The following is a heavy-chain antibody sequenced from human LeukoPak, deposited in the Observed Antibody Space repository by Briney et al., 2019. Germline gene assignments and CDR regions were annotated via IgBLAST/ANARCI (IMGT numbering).Heavy chain of an antibody. CDR2: IRYDGSSA. D-gene: IGHD3-10*02. Sequence: GGSLRLSCAASGFTFSNYAMHWVRQAPGKGLEWVAYIRYDGSSAYYADFVKGRFTISRDNSKNTLYLQMHSLRAEDTAVYYCAELGITMIGGVWGKGTTVTISS. CDR3: AELGITMIGGV. J-gene: IGHJ6*04. V-gene: IGHV3-30*02. CDR1: GFTFSNYA.